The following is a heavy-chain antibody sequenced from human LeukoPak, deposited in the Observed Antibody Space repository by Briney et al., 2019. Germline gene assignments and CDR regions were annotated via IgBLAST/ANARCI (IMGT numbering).Heavy chain of an antibody. CDR2: IWYDGCNK. J-gene: IGHJ4*02. CDR1: GFTFSSYG. V-gene: IGHV3-33*01. CDR3: ARGYCSSTSCRHRLLDY. Sequence: GGSLRLSCAASGFTFSSYGMHWVRQAPGKGLEWVAVIWYDGCNKYYADSVKGRFTISRDNSKNTLYLQMNSLRAEDTAVYYCARGYCSSTSCRHRLLDYWGQGTLVTVSS. D-gene: IGHD2-2*01.